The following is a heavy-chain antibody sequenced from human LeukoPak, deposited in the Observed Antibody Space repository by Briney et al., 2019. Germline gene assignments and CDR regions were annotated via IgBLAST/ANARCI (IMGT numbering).Heavy chain of an antibody. CDR3: AHSWFYYDSRVKFDY. Sequence: TLSLTCTVSGGSISSYYWSWIRQPPGKALEWLALIYWNDDKRYSPSLKSRLTITKDTSKNQVVLTMTNMDPVNTATYYCAHSWFYYDSRVKFDYWGQGTLVTVSS. J-gene: IGHJ4*02. CDR1: GGSISSYYW. D-gene: IGHD3-22*01. V-gene: IGHV2-5*01. CDR2: IYWNDDK.